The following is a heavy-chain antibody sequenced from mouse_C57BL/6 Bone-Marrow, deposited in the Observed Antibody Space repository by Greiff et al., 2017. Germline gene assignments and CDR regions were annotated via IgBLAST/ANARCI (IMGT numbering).Heavy chain of an antibody. J-gene: IGHJ2*01. CDR1: GYTFTSYW. CDR2: IYPGSGST. Sequence: VQLQQPGAELVKPGASVKMSCKASGYTFTSYWITWVKQRPGQGLEWIGDIYPGSGSTNYNEKFKSKATLTVDTSSSTAYMQLSSLTSEDSAVYYCARGYGSSLYFDYWGQGTTLTVSS. V-gene: IGHV1-55*01. D-gene: IGHD1-1*01. CDR3: ARGYGSSLYFDY.